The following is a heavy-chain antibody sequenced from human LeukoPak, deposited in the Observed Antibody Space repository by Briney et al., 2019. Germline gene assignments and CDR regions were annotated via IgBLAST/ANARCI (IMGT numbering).Heavy chain of an antibody. J-gene: IGHJ4*02. V-gene: IGHV3-30*02. CDR3: AKDLDDFWSGYFQSAYYFDS. D-gene: IGHD3-3*01. CDR2: IRYDGSNK. CDR1: GFTFSSYG. Sequence: GGSLRLSCAASGFTFSSYGLHWVRQAPGKGLEWVAFIRYDGSNKYYADSVKGRFTISRDNSKNTLYLQMNSLRAEDTAVYYCAKDLDDFWSGYFQSAYYFDSWGQGTLVTVSS.